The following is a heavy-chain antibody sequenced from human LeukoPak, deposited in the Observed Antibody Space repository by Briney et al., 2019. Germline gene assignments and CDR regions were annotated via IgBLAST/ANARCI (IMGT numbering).Heavy chain of an antibody. CDR2: ISSTSTYA. CDR1: GFTFSDYS. D-gene: IGHD1-26*01. Sequence: GRSLRLSCAASGFTFSDYSMNWVRHTPGQGLEWVSSISSTSTYAYYADSVRGRFTVSRDSAKNSLFLQMDNLRVEDTAIYYCARAHIQDYTIVGLVDHWGQGTLVTVSS. J-gene: IGHJ5*02. CDR3: ARAHIQDYTIVGLVDH. V-gene: IGHV3-21*01.